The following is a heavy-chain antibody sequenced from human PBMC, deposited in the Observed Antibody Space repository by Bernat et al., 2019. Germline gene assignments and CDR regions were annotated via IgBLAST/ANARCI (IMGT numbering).Heavy chain of an antibody. CDR2: IYYSGST. J-gene: IGHJ4*02. CDR1: GGPISSGGYY. D-gene: IGHD3-3*01. V-gene: IGHV4-31*03. Sequence: QVQLQESGPGLVKPSQTLSLTCTVSGGPISSGGYYWSWIRQHPGKGLEWIGYIYYSGSTYYNPSLKSRVTISVDTSKNQFSLKLSSVTAADTAVYYCARGRDYDFWSGYYLDYWGQGTLVTVSA. CDR3: ARGRDYDFWSGYYLDY.